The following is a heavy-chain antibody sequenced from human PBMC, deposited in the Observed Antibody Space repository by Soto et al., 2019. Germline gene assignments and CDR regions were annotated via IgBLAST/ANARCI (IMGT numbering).Heavy chain of an antibody. CDR2: VTGGGHTT. J-gene: IGHJ6*02. CDR3: ASSSGDLDVYGMDI. V-gene: IGHV3-23*01. Sequence: EAQLLESGGGLVQPGGSLRLCCAASGFTFSRYAMSWVRQAPGKGLEWVSTVTGGGHTTYNADSVNGRFTISRDNSKNTLYLQMNNLRAEDTAIYYCASSSGDLDVYGMDIWGPGTTVTVSS. CDR1: GFTFSRYA. D-gene: IGHD1-26*01.